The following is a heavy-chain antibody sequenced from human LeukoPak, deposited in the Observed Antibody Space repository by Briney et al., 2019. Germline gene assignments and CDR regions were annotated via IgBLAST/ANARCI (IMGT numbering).Heavy chain of an antibody. CDR3: ARVDVPYYDFWSGPSGPFDY. CDR1: GGSISSYY. J-gene: IGHJ4*02. V-gene: IGHV4-59*01. CDR2: IYYSGST. Sequence: SETLSLTCTVSGGSISSYYWSWIRQPPGKGLEWIGYIYYSGSTNYNPSLKSRVTISVDTSKNQFSLKLSSVTAADTAVYYCARVDVPYYDFWSGPSGPFDYWGQGTLVTVSS. D-gene: IGHD3-3*01.